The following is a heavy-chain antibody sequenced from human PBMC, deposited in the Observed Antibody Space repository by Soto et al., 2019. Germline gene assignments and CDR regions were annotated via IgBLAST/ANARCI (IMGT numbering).Heavy chain of an antibody. V-gene: IGHV4-31*03. J-gene: IGHJ5*02. CDR1: GGSTSSGGYY. D-gene: IGHD2-2*01. CDR2: IYYSGTT. Sequence: SETLSLTCTVSGGSTSSGGYYWSWIRQHPGKGLEWIGYIYYSGTTYYNPSLKSRVTISVDTSKNQFSLKLSSVSAADTALYYCARCSLVVVPAPGFDPWGRGTLVTAPQ. CDR3: ARCSLVVVPAPGFDP.